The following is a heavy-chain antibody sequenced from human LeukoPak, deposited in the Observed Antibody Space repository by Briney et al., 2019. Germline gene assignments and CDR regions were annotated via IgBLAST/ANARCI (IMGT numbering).Heavy chain of an antibody. CDR3: ARGTFDP. V-gene: IGHV1-2*02. J-gene: IGHJ5*02. Sequence: ASVKVSCKASGYTFTDHHMHWVRQAPGQGLEWMGWIHPTSGDTKYAQKFQGRVTVTRDTSISTAYMELSRLIDDDTAVYYCARGTFDPWGQGTLVTVSS. CDR1: GYTFTDHH. CDR2: IHPTSGDT.